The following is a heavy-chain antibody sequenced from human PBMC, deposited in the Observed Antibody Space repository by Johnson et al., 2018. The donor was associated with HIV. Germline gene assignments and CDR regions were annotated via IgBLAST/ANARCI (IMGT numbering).Heavy chain of an antibody. D-gene: IGHD3-10*01. J-gene: IGHJ3*02. CDR1: GFTFSDYY. CDR3: AREHSEVRYGSNTRGAFDI. V-gene: IGHV3-11*04. CDR2: ISSSGSTI. Sequence: VQLVESGGGLVKPGGSLRLSCAASGFTFSDYYMSWIRQAPGKGLEWVSYISSSGSTIYYADSVRGRFTISRDNAKNSLYLQMNSLRAEDTAVYYCAREHSEVRYGSNTRGAFDIWGQGTMVTVSS.